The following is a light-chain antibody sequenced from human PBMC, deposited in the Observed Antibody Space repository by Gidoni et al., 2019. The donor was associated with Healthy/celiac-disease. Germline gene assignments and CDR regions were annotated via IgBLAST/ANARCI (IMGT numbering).Light chain of an antibody. Sequence: QSELTQSPSASGTPGQRVAISCSGRPSNIGKNTVKWYQQLPGAAPKLLLSNNPQRPPGVPDRFSASTSGTSASLAIIGLQSADEADYYCEAWDDTLNGRVFGGGTKVTVL. J-gene: IGLJ3*02. CDR2: NNP. CDR3: EAWDDTLNGRV. CDR1: PSNIGKNT. V-gene: IGLV1-44*01.